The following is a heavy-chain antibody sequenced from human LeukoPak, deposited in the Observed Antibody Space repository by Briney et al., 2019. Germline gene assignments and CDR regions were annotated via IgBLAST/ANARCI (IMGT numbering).Heavy chain of an antibody. D-gene: IGHD3-3*01. CDR2: TSSSDAGT. V-gene: IGHV3-23*01. CDR1: GFPLSSHA. J-gene: IGHJ5*02. CDR3: ARGPKTTYYDFWSGHNWFDP. Sequence: QSGGSLRLSCAASGFPLSSHAMSWVRQAPGKGLEWVSATSSSDAGTYYADSVRGRFTISRDNSKNTLYLQMNSLRAEDAAVYYCARGPKTTYYDFWSGHNWFDPWGQGTLVTVSP.